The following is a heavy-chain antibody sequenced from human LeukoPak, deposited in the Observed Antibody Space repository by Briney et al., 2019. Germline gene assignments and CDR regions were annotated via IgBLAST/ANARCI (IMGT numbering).Heavy chain of an antibody. J-gene: IGHJ4*02. V-gene: IGHV4-34*01. CDR1: GESFSGDF. CDR3: ARGQYDSGGYHYGIRAFYFDY. D-gene: IGHD3-22*01. CDR2: INHRGRT. Sequence: PSETLSLTCGVYGESFSGDFWTWLRHSRRKGLEWIGEINHRGRTNYSPSLTGRVTISVDTSMNQFSLQLRSVTAADTALYYCARGQYDSGGYHYGIRAFYFDYWGQGILVTVSS.